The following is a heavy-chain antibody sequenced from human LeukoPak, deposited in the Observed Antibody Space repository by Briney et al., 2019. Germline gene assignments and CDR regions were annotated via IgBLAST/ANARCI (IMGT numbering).Heavy chain of an antibody. Sequence: PSETLSLTCAVSGGFISSGGYSWTWIRQPPGKGLEWIGYIHHTGSTYYKPSLKSRVTISVDRSKNQFSLKLTSVTAADTAVYYCASGYWFLDLWGRGTLVIVSS. CDR2: IHHTGST. CDR3: ASGYWFLDL. CDR1: GGFISSGGYS. J-gene: IGHJ2*01. V-gene: IGHV4-30-2*01.